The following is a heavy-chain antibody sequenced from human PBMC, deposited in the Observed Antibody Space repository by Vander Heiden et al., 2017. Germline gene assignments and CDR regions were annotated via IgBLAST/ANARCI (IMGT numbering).Heavy chain of an antibody. CDR2: IYYSGST. Sequence: QVQLHESGPGLAQPSETLLLTCTVSGCSICSYYWSWIRQPPGKGLEWIGYIYYSGSTNYNPSLKSRVTISVDTSKNQFSLKLSSVTAADTAVYYCARQSPGYYYYGMDVWGQGTTVTVSS. CDR3: ARQSPGYYYYGMDV. D-gene: IGHD7-27*01. J-gene: IGHJ6*02. V-gene: IGHV4-59*01. CDR1: GCSICSYY.